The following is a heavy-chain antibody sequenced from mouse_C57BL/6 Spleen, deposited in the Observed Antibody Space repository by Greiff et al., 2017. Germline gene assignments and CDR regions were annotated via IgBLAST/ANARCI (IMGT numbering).Heavy chain of an antibody. Sequence: VQLQQPGAELVKPGASVKLSCKASGYTFTSYWMHWVKQRPGRGLEWIGSIDPNSGGTKYNEKFTSKATLTVDKPSSTAYMQLSSRTAEDSAVYYCARGGPYDGYFDVWGTGTTVTVSS. D-gene: IGHD2-12*01. CDR3: ARGGPYDGYFDV. CDR1: GYTFTSYW. CDR2: IDPNSGGT. V-gene: IGHV1-72*01. J-gene: IGHJ1*03.